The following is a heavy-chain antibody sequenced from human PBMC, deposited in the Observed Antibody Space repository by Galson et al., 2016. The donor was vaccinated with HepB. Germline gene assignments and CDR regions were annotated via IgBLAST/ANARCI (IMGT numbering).Heavy chain of an antibody. CDR2: IYPGDSET. D-gene: IGHD1-26*01. CDR3: ATSGSYGDFDY. CDR1: GYTFITQW. V-gene: IGHV5-51*01. J-gene: IGHJ4*02. Sequence: QSGAEVKKSGESLQISCKASGYTFITQWIGWVRQMPGKGLERMGIIYPGDSETSYSPSFQGQVTFSADKSISTAYLQWSSLKASDTAMDYCATSGSYGDFDYWGQGTLVIVSS.